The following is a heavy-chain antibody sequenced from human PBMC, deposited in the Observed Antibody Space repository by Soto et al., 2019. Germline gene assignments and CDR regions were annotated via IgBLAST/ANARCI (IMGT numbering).Heavy chain of an antibody. J-gene: IGHJ4*02. D-gene: IGHD3-9*01. Sequence: GGSLRLSCAASGFTFSSYEMNWVRQAPGKGLEWVSYISSSGSTIYYADSVKGRFTISRDNAKNSLYLQMNSLRAEDTAVYYCARDSEVFDWLLLALDYWGQGTLVTVSS. CDR3: ARDSEVFDWLLLALDY. CDR2: ISSSGSTI. CDR1: GFTFSSYE. V-gene: IGHV3-48*03.